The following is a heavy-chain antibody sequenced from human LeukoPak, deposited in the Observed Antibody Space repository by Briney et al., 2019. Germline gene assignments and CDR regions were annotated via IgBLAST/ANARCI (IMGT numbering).Heavy chain of an antibody. CDR3: ARARGSGNYYNPYYFDY. CDR1: GFTFSTYH. CDR2: ISSSSSAI. Sequence: GGSLRLSCAASGFTFSTYHMNWVRQAPGKGLEWVSYISSSSSAIHYADSVKGRFTISRDNAKNSLYLQMNSLRAEDTAVYYCARARGSGNYYNPYYFDYWDQGTLVTVSS. D-gene: IGHD3-10*01. J-gene: IGHJ4*02. V-gene: IGHV3-48*04.